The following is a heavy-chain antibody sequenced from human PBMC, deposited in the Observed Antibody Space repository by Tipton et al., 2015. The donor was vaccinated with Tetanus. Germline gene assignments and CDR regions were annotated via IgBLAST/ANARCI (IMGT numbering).Heavy chain of an antibody. D-gene: IGHD2-15*01. V-gene: IGHV4-4*07. CDR2: IYSGGST. Sequence: GLVKPSETLSLSCTVSGGSTHSYYWSWIRQSAGKGLEWIGRIYSGGSTNYNPSLKSRVTMSMDTPKNQLSLKLNSVTVADTAVYFCARVLRYSTSGGWDDAFDIWGQGTKVTVSS. CDR1: GGSTHSYY. J-gene: IGHJ3*02. CDR3: ARVLRYSTSGGWDDAFDI.